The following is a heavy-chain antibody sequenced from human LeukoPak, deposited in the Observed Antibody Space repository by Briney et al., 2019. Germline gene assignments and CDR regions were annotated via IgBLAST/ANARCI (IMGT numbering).Heavy chain of an antibody. CDR2: IYYSGST. V-gene: IGHV4-30-4*01. J-gene: IGHJ4*02. CDR3: ARGYSGYDWEIDY. D-gene: IGHD5-12*01. CDR1: GGSISSGDYY. Sequence: SQTLSLTCTVSGGSISSGDYYWSWIRQPPGKGLEWIGYIYYSGSTYYNPSLKSRVTISVDTSKNQFSLKLSSVTAADTAVYYCARGYSGYDWEIDYWGQGTLVTVSS.